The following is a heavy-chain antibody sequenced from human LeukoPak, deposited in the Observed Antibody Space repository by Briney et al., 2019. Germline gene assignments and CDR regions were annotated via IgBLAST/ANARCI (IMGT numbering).Heavy chain of an antibody. J-gene: IGHJ4*02. V-gene: IGHV3-30*18. Sequence: GGSLRLSCAASGFTFSSYGMHWVRQAPGKGLEWVAVISYDGSNKYYADSVKGRFTISRDNSKNTLYLQMNSPRAEDTAVYYCAKDETLDYWGQGTLVTVSS. D-gene: IGHD3-3*01. CDR2: ISYDGSNK. CDR3: AKDETLDY. CDR1: GFTFSSYG.